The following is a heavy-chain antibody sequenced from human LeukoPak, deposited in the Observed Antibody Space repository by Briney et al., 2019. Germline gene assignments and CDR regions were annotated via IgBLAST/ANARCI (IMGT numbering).Heavy chain of an antibody. CDR1: GYTFTSYG. CDR3: ARLSTVTHWFDP. D-gene: IGHD4-17*01. J-gene: IGHJ5*02. CDR2: ISAYNGNT. Sequence: VSVKVSCKASGYTFTSYGISWVRQAPGQGLEWMGWISAYNGNTNYAQKLQGRVTMTTDTSTSTAYMELRSLRSDDTAVYYCARLSTVTHWFDPWGQGTLVTVSS. V-gene: IGHV1-18*01.